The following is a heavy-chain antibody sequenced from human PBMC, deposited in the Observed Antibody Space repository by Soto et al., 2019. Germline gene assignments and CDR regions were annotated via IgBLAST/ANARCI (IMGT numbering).Heavy chain of an antibody. CDR1: GGSISSYY. Sequence: SETLSLTCTFSGGSISSYYWSLIRQPPGKGLEWIGYIYYSGSTNYNPSLKSRVTISVDTSKNQFSLKLSSVTAADTAVYYCARGVVVVPSLFDYWGQGTLVTVSS. D-gene: IGHD3-22*01. V-gene: IGHV4-59*01. CDR2: IYYSGST. J-gene: IGHJ4*02. CDR3: ARGVVVVPSLFDY.